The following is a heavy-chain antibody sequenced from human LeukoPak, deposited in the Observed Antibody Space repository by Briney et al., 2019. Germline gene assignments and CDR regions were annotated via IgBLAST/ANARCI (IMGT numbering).Heavy chain of an antibody. V-gene: IGHV1-69*05. CDR2: IIPIFGTA. CDR3: ARDLSSSGWYYFDY. J-gene: IGHJ4*02. CDR1: GGTFSSYA. D-gene: IGHD6-19*01. Sequence: RASVKVSCKASGGTFSSYAISWVRQAPGQGLEWMGGIIPIFGTANYAQKFQGRVTITRDTSASTAYMELSSLRSEDMAVYYCARDLSSSGWYYFDYWGQGTLVTVSS.